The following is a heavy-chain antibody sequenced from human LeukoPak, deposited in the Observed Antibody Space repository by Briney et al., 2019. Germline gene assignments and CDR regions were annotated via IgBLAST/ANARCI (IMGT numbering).Heavy chain of an antibody. CDR1: GFTFGDYA. CDR3: TRDQTPYY. Sequence: PGGSLRLSCTASGFTFGDYAMTWVRQAPGKGLEGVGFIRSKIHGGTPEYAASVKGRFTISRDDAKGVAYLQMNSLKTEDTAVYYCTRDQTPYYWGQGTLVTVSS. CDR2: IRSKIHGGTP. V-gene: IGHV3-49*04. J-gene: IGHJ4*02.